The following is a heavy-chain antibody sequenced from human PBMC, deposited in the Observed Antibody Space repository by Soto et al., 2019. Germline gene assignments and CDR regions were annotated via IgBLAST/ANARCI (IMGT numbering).Heavy chain of an antibody. J-gene: IGHJ4*02. D-gene: IGHD3-10*01. CDR2: GST. CDR3: ARHNYGSGSTYFDY. V-gene: IGHV4-59*08. Sequence: GSTNYTPSLKSRVTISVDTSKNQFSLKLNSMTAADTAVYFCARHNYGSGSTYFDYWGQGTLVTVSS.